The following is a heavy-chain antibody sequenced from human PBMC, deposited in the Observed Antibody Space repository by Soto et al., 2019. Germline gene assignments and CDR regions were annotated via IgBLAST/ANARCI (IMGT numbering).Heavy chain of an antibody. CDR2: IYYSGST. CDR3: ARDLGSSWYTYNWFDP. Sequence: SETLSLTCTVSGGSISSYYWSWIRQPPGKGLEWIGYIYYSGSTNYNPSLKSRVTISVDTSKNQFSLKLSSVTAADTAVYYCARDLGSSWYTYNWFDPWGQGTLVTVSS. V-gene: IGHV4-59*01. CDR1: GGSISSYY. D-gene: IGHD6-13*01. J-gene: IGHJ5*02.